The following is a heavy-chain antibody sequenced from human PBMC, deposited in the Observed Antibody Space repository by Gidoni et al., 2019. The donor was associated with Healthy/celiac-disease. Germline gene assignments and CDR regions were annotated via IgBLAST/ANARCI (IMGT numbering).Heavy chain of an antibody. V-gene: IGHV4-61*01. D-gene: IGHD3-3*01. CDR2: IYYSGST. Sequence: QVQLQESGPGLVTPSETLSLTCTVSGGSVSSGSYYWSWIRQPPGKGLEWIGYIYYSGSTNYNPSLKSRVTISVDTSKNQFSLKLSSVTAADTAVYYCARGLVGRYDFWSGYYFDYWGQGTLVTVSS. CDR3: ARGLVGRYDFWSGYYFDY. CDR1: GGSVSSGSYY. J-gene: IGHJ4*02.